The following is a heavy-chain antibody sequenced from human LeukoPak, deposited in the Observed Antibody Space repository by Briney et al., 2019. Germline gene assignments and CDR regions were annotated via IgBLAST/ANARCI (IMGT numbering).Heavy chain of an antibody. V-gene: IGHV3-7*05. CDR3: TTFYSRLTDY. CDR1: GFNLNSYW. J-gene: IGHJ4*02. D-gene: IGHD2/OR15-2a*01. Sequence: PGGSLRLSCAASGFNLNSYWISWVRQAPGKGLEWLANINQDGSEKYYVDSVKGRFTISRDNAKNSLYLQMNSLRAEDTAVYYCTTFYSRLTDYWGQGTLVTVPS. CDR2: INQDGSEK.